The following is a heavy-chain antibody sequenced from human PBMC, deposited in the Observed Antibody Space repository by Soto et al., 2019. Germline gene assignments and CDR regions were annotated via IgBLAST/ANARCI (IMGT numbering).Heavy chain of an antibody. Sequence: QVQLEQSGAEVKKPGSSVRVSCKASGGTFSTSAISWVRQAPGQGLEWMGGIIPIFRRPDYAQKFQGRVTVTADEXTSAAYMELSGLRSDDTAVYYCARDNDRPQLGGNYYYILDVWGQGTTITVSS. J-gene: IGHJ6*02. CDR1: GGTFSTSA. CDR3: ARDNDRPQLGGNYYYILDV. D-gene: IGHD1-1*01. V-gene: IGHV1-69*12. CDR2: IIPIFRRP.